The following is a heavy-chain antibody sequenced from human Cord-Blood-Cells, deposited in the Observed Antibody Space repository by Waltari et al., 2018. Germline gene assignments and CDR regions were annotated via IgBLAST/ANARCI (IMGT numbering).Heavy chain of an antibody. CDR3: ARAYSGYDLSYYYYMDV. CDR2: MNPNRGNT. Sequence: QVQLVQSGAEVKKPGASVKVSCKASGYTFTSYDINWVRQATGQGLEWMGWMNPNRGNTGYAQKFQGRVTITRNTSISTAYMELSSLRSEDTAVYYCARAYSGYDLSYYYYMDVWGKGTTVTVSS. D-gene: IGHD5-12*01. J-gene: IGHJ6*03. CDR1: GYTFTSYD. V-gene: IGHV1-8*03.